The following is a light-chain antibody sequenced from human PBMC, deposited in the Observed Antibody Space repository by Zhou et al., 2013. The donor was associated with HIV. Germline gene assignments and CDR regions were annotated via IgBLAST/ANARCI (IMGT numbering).Light chain of an antibody. J-gene: IGKJ2*01. Sequence: DIQMTQSPSSLSASVGDRVTLTCRASQSISSALYWYQQKPGQAPKLLIYAASNLQSGVPSRFSGSGSGTEFTLTISSLQPDDFATYYCQQYNSYSPIFGQGTKLEIK. CDR2: AAS. CDR1: QSISSA. V-gene: IGKV1-17*01. CDR3: QQYNSYSPI.